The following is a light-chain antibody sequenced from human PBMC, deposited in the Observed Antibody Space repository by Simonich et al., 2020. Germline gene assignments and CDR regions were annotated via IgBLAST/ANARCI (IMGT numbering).Light chain of an antibody. J-gene: IGKJ5*01. CDR1: QILLHSDGKTY. Sequence: DIVMTQTPLSLSVTPGQPTSISCKSRQILLHSDGKTYLYWYLQKPGQSPQLLIYEVSNRCSGVPDRFSGSGSGTDFTLKISRVEAEDVGVYYCMQSIQLPITFGQGTRLEIK. CDR3: MQSIQLPIT. CDR2: EVS. V-gene: IGKV2D-29*02.